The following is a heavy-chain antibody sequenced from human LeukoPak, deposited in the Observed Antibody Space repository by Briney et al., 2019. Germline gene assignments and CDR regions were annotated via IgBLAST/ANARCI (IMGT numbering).Heavy chain of an antibody. CDR3: ARLGSYHDF. J-gene: IGHJ4*02. CDR2: INHSGST. V-gene: IGHV4-34*01. Sequence: NPSETLSLTCAVYGGSFSGYYWSWIRQPPGKGLEWIGEINHSGSTNYNPSLKSRVTISVDTSRNQLSLKLTSVTAADTAVYFCARLGSYHDFWGQGALVTVSS. CDR1: GGSFSGYY. D-gene: IGHD1-26*01.